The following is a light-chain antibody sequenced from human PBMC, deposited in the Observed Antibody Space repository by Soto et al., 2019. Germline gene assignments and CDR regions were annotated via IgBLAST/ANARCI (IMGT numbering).Light chain of an antibody. J-gene: IGLJ3*02. V-gene: IGLV2-23*01. CDR2: EGS. CDR3: SSYAGSSTLV. CDR1: SSDVGSYKF. Sequence: QSVLTQPASVSGSPGQSITISCTGTSSDVGSYKFVSWYQQHPGKAPKLMIYEGSKRPSGVSSRFSGSKSGNTASLTISGLQAEDEGDYHCSSYAGSSTLVFGGGTKLTVL.